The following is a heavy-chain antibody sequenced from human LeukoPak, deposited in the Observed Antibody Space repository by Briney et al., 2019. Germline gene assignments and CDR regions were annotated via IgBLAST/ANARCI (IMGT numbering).Heavy chain of an antibody. CDR1: GLTISGYW. CDR2: IKQDGSVE. Sequence: GGSLRPSCAASGLTISGYWMTWVRQAPGKGLEWGANIKQDGSVECHVDSVKGRFSISRDNAKNSLYLQMSSLTAEDTAVYYCAREDGNTGASGFDIWGQGTMVTVSS. V-gene: IGHV3-7*01. CDR3: AREDGNTGASGFDI. J-gene: IGHJ3*02. D-gene: IGHD1-7*01.